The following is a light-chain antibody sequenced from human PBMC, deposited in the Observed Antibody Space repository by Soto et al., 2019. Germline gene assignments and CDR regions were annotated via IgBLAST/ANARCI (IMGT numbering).Light chain of an antibody. J-gene: IGKJ2*01. V-gene: IGKV1-33*01. Sequence: DIQMTQSPSSLSASVGDRVTITCQARQDISNYLNWYQQKPGKAPKLLIYDASHLETGVPSRFSGSGSGTDFTFTISSLQPEDIATYYCQQYDNLRPTFAQGTNLEI. CDR2: DAS. CDR3: QQYDNLRPT. CDR1: QDISNY.